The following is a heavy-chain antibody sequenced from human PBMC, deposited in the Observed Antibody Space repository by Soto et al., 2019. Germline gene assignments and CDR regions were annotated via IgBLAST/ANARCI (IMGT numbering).Heavy chain of an antibody. D-gene: IGHD3-10*01. CDR2: ISSSSSYI. Sequence: GGSLRLSCAASGFTFSSYSMNWVRQAPGKGLEWVSSISSSSSYIYYADSVKGRFTISRDNAKNSLYLQMNSLRAEDTAVYYCARDPPDYYGSGSYPYDAFDIWGQGTMVTVSS. CDR3: ARDPPDYYGSGSYPYDAFDI. J-gene: IGHJ3*02. CDR1: GFTFSSYS. V-gene: IGHV3-21*01.